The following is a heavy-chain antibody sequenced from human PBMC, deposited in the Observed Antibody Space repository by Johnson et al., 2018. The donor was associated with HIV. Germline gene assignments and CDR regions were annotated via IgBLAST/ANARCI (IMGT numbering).Heavy chain of an antibody. V-gene: IGHV3-30*14. D-gene: IGHD6-13*01. CDR1: GFTFSSYA. Sequence: VQLVESGGGVVQPGRSLRLSCAASGFTFSSYAMHWVRQAPGKGLEWIKVISYDGSNKYYADSVQGRFTISRDNSKNTLYLQMGSLRAEDMAVYYCARDGQWGSTTWYSAFDIWGQGTMVTVSS. CDR3: ARDGQWGSTTWYSAFDI. CDR2: ISYDGSNK. J-gene: IGHJ3*02.